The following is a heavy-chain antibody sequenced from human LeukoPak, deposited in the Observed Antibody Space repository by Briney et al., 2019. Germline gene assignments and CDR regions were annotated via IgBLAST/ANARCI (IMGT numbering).Heavy chain of an antibody. Sequence: GGSLRLSCAASGFTFSNAWMSWVRQAPGKGLEWVGRIKSKTDGGTTDYAAPVKGRFTISRDDSKNTLYLRMNSLKTEDTAVYYCTTDITIFGVVTNDYWGQGTLVTVSS. D-gene: IGHD3-3*01. V-gene: IGHV3-15*01. CDR2: IKSKTDGGTT. CDR3: TTDITIFGVVTNDY. CDR1: GFTFSNAW. J-gene: IGHJ4*02.